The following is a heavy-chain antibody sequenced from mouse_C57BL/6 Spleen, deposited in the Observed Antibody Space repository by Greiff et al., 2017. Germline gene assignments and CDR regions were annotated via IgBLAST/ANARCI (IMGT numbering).Heavy chain of an antibody. CDR3: ARSVTWDLCAY. CDR1: GYTFTSYS. J-gene: IGHJ3*01. V-gene: IGHV1-64*01. Sequence: QVQLKQPGAELVKPGASVKLSCKASGYTFTSYSMHWVKQRPVQGLEWIGMIHPNSGSTNYNEKFKSKATLTVDKSSSTAYMQLSSLTSEDSAVYYCARSVTWDLCAYWGQGTLVTVSA. CDR2: IHPNSGST. D-gene: IGHD4-1*01.